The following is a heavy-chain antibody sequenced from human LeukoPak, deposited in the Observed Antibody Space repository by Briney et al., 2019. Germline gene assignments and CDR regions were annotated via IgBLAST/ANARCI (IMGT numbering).Heavy chain of an antibody. V-gene: IGHV4-59*01. CDR3: ARGHHYYDSSGPGGDYYYGMDV. CDR1: GGSISSYY. J-gene: IGHJ6*02. Sequence: SETLSLTCTVSGGSISSYYWSWIRQPSGKGLEWIGYIYYSGSTNYDPSLKSRVTISVDTSKNQFSLKLSSVTAADTAVYYCARGHHYYDSSGPGGDYYYGMDVWGQGTTVTVSS. D-gene: IGHD3-22*01. CDR2: IYYSGST.